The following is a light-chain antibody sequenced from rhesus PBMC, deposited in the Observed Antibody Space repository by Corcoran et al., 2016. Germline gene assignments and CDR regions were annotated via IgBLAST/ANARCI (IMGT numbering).Light chain of an antibody. CDR3: LQQNSYPLT. CDR2: AAS. J-gene: IGKJ4*01. V-gene: IGKV1-28*01. Sequence: DIQMTQSPSSLSASVGDTVTITCRASQGISSYLNWFQQKPGKAPKLLIYAASSLEYGVPSRFSGSGSGTEFHLTISSLQPEDFAAYYCLQQNSYPLTFGGGTKVEIK. CDR1: QGISSY.